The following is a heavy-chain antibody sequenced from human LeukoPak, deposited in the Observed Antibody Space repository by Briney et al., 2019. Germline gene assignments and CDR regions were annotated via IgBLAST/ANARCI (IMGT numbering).Heavy chain of an antibody. CDR1: GFTLSNHW. Sequence: PGGSLRLSCAASGFTLSNHWMIWVRQAPGKGLECVANIKQDGIEKYYLDSVKGRFTISRDNAKNSVYLQMNSLRVGDTAVYYCGRGWAVDFWGQGTLVTVSS. J-gene: IGHJ4*02. V-gene: IGHV3-7*01. D-gene: IGHD5-24*01. CDR2: IKQDGIEK. CDR3: GRGWAVDF.